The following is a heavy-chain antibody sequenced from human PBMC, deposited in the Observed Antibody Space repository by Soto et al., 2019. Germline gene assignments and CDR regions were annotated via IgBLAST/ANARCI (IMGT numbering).Heavy chain of an antibody. D-gene: IGHD2-21*02. J-gene: IGHJ2*01. CDR1: GFTFSGSA. CDR2: IRSKANNYAT. Sequence: EVQLVESGGGLVQPGGSLKLSCAASGFTFSGSAMHWVRQASGKGLEWVGRIRSKANNYATVYAASVKGRFTIARDDSKXTXHXXMNSLKTEDTAVYYCARHALQYCGGDCYRLPYFDLWGRGTLVTVSS. V-gene: IGHV3-73*02. CDR3: ARHALQYCGGDCYRLPYFDL.